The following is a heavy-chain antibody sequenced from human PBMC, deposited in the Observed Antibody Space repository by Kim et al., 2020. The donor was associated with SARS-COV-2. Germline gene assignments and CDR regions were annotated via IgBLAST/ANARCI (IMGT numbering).Heavy chain of an antibody. CDR1: GFTFSSYA. CDR2: ISGSGGST. J-gene: IGHJ3*02. D-gene: IGHD3-9*01. CDR3: AKTATYYDILTGYEDAFDI. Sequence: GGSLRLSCAASGFTFSSYAMSWVRQAPGKGLEWVSAISGSGGSTYYADSVKGRFTISRDNSKNTLYLQMNSLRAEDTAVYYCAKTATYYDILTGYEDAFDIWGQGTMVTVSS. V-gene: IGHV3-23*01.